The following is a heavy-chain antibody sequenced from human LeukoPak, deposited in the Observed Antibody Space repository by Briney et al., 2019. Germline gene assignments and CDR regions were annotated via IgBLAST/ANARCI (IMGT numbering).Heavy chain of an antibody. CDR1: GGSFSGYY. J-gene: IGHJ2*01. D-gene: IGHD1-20*01. Sequence: SETLSLTCAVYGGSFSGYYWSWIRQPPGKGLEWIGEINHSGSTNYNPSLKSRVTISGDTSKNQFSLKLSSVTAADTAVYYCARGITVVYYFDLWGRGTLVTVSS. V-gene: IGHV4-34*01. CDR3: ARGITVVYYFDL. CDR2: INHSGST.